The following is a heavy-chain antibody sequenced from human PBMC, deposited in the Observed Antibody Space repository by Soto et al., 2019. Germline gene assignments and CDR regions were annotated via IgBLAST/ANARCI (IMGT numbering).Heavy chain of an antibody. J-gene: IGHJ6*03. CDR1: GFTFDDYA. Sequence: GGSLRLSCAASGFTFDDYAMHWVRQAPGKGLEWVSGISWNSGSIGYADSVKGRFTISRDNAKNSLYLQMNSLRAEDTALYYCAKESCSSTSCYDSYYYYMDVWGKGTTVTVSS. D-gene: IGHD2-2*01. CDR2: ISWNSGSI. CDR3: AKESCSSTSCYDSYYYYMDV. V-gene: IGHV3-9*01.